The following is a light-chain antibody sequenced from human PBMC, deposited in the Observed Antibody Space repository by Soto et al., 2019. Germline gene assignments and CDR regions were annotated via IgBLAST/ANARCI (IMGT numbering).Light chain of an antibody. V-gene: IGKV3-15*01. CDR3: HQYKHWSPIA. CDR1: QSVRSD. J-gene: IGKJ5*01. CDR2: GAS. Sequence: EIVMTQSPVTLSVSLGERATLSCRASQSVRSDLAWYQQTPGQAPRLLIYGASNRATGVPARFSGSGSGTEFTLTISSLQSEYFSFYYCHQYKHWSPIAFAQETRLEI.